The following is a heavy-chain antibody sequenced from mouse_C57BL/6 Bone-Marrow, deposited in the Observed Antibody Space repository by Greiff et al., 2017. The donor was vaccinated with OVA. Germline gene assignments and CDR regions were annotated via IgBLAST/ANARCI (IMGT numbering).Heavy chain of an antibody. Sequence: DVKLVESGGGLVQSGRSLRLSCATSGFTFSDFYMEWVRQAPGKGLEWIAASRNKANDYTTEYSASVKGRFIVSRDTAQSILYLQMNALRAEDTAIYYCARGADYYGSSYGYFDVWGTGTTVTVSS. CDR1: GFTFSDFY. CDR3: ARGADYYGSSYGYFDV. J-gene: IGHJ1*03. D-gene: IGHD1-1*01. CDR2: SRNKANDYTT. V-gene: IGHV7-1*01.